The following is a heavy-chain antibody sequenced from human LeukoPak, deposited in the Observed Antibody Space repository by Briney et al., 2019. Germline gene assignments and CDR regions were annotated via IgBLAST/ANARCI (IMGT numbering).Heavy chain of an antibody. CDR2: INYSGST. CDR3: ARGGGYFFIGAFDI. J-gene: IGHJ3*02. CDR1: GGSISRYY. D-gene: IGHD3-22*01. Sequence: SETLSLTCTVSGGSISRYYWSWIRQPPGKGLEWIGYINYSGSTTYNPSLKSRVTMSVDTSKNQFSLKLNSVTAADTAVYFCARGGGYFFIGAFDIWGQGTMVTVSS. V-gene: IGHV4-59*01.